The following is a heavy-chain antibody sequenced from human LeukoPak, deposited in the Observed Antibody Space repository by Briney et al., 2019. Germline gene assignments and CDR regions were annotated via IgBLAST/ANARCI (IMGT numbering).Heavy chain of an antibody. V-gene: IGHV3-23*01. CDR3: AKRPIVAASGPYFFDY. J-gene: IGHJ4*02. D-gene: IGHD2-15*01. CDR2: ISGNGGAP. CDR1: GLTFIRYA. Sequence: GGSLRLSCEASGLTFIRYAMNWVRHAPGTRLECVSDISGNGGAPYYADSVKGRFTISRDNAKTTLYLQMDSLRAEDTAVYYCAKRPIVAASGPYFFDYWGQGTLVAVSS.